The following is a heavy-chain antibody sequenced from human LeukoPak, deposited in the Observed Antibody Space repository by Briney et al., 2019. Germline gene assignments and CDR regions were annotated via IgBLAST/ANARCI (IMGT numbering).Heavy chain of an antibody. CDR1: GFTVSSNY. D-gene: IGHD6-19*01. CDR2: IYNGIST. J-gene: IGHJ4*02. V-gene: IGHV3-53*01. CDR3: ARSKTVAGTIDY. Sequence: GGSLRLSCAASGFTVSSNYMSWVRQAPGKGLEWVSVIYNGISTYYADSVKGRFTISRDNSKNTLYLQMNSLRAEDTAVYYCARSKTVAGTIDYWGQGTLVTVSS.